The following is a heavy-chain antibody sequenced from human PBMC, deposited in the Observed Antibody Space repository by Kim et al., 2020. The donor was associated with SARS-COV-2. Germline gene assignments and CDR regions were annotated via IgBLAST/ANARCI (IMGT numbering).Heavy chain of an antibody. CDR2: IYYSGST. CDR3: AREIRIRGGYYGSGIPGWFDP. J-gene: IGHJ5*02. V-gene: IGHV4-59*01. Sequence: SETLSLTCTVSGGSISSYYWSWIRQPPGKGLEWIGYIYYSGSTNYNPSLKSRVTISVDTSKNQFSLKLSAVTAADTAVYYCAREIRIRGGYYGSGIPGWFDPWGQGTLVTVSS. D-gene: IGHD3-10*01. CDR1: GGSISSYY.